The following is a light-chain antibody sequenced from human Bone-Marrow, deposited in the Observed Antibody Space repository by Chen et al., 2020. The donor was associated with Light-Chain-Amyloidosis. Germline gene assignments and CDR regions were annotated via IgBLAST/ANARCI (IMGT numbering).Light chain of an antibody. Sequence: NFMLTQPHSVSESPGKTVIISCTRSSGSIDTNYVQWYHQRPGSSPTTVIYEDDQRPSGVPDRFSGSIDRSSNSASLTISGLKTEDEADYYCQSYQGSSQGVFGGGTKLTVL. J-gene: IGLJ3*02. CDR3: QSYQGSSQGV. CDR1: SGSIDTNY. V-gene: IGLV6-57*01. CDR2: EDD.